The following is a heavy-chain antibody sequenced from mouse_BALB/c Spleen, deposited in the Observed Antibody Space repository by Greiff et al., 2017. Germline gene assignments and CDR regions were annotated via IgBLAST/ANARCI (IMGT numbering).Heavy chain of an antibody. V-gene: IGHV1S81*02. CDR2: INPRNGGT. CDR3: TRSGDFTTVVAQDFDY. J-gene: IGHJ2*01. D-gene: IGHD1-1*01. Sequence: QVHVKQSGAELVKPGASVKLSCKASGYTFTSYYMYWVKQRPGQGLEWIGGINPRNGGTNFNEKFKSKATLTVDKSSSTAYMQLSSLTSEDSAVYYCTRSGDFTTVVAQDFDYWGQGTTLTVSA. CDR1: GYTFTSYY.